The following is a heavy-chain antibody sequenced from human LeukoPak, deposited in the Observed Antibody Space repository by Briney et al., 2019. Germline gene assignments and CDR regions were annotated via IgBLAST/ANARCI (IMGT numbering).Heavy chain of an antibody. D-gene: IGHD3-10*01. CDR2: IYSGGST. CDR3: ARDGRGYGSGDVFDI. J-gene: IGHJ3*02. V-gene: IGHV3-66*01. CDR1: GFTVSSNY. Sequence: PGGSLRLSCAASGFTVSSNYMSWVRQAPGKGLEWVSVIYSGGSTYYADSVKGRFTISRDNSKNTLYLQMNSLRAEDTAVYYCARDGRGYGSGDVFDIWGQGTMVTVSS.